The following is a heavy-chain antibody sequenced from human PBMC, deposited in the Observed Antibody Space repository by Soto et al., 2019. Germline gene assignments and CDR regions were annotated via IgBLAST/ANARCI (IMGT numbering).Heavy chain of an antibody. CDR3: ASLKKLEMEIIDP. D-gene: IGHD1-1*01. CDR2: IYYSGST. J-gene: IGHJ5*02. CDR1: GGSISSYY. V-gene: IGHV4-59*01. Sequence: SETLSLTCTVSGGSISSYYWSWIRQPPGKGLEWIGYIYYSGSTNYNPSLKSRVTISVDTSKNQFSLKLSSVTAADTAVYYCASLKKLEMEIIDPWGQGTLVTVYS.